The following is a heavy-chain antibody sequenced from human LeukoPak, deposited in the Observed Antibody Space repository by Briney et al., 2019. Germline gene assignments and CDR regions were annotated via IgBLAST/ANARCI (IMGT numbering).Heavy chain of an antibody. Sequence: SETLSLTCAVYGGSFSGYYWSYIRQPPGKGLEWIGEINHSGSTTYNPSLKSRVTISVDTSKNQFSLKLSSVTAADTAVYYCARVFYYYDSSGYRLYGRYFDYWGQGTLVTVSS. CDR1: GGSFSGYY. V-gene: IGHV4-34*01. J-gene: IGHJ4*02. CDR3: ARVFYYYDSSGYRLYGRYFDY. D-gene: IGHD3-22*01. CDR2: INHSGST.